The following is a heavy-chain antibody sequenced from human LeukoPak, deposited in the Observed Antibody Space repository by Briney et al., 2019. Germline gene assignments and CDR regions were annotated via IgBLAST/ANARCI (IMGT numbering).Heavy chain of an antibody. J-gene: IGHJ6*04. V-gene: IGHV4-34*01. Sequence: PSETLSLTCAVSGGSFSGYYWSWIRQPPGKGLEWIGEINHSGGTNYNPSLKSRVTISVDTSKNQFSLKLSSVTAADTAVYYCARLRGYGSGSYYKAPNYYYYGMDVWGKGTTVTVSS. CDR3: ARLRGYGSGSYYKAPNYYYYGMDV. CDR1: GGSFSGYY. CDR2: INHSGGT. D-gene: IGHD3-10*01.